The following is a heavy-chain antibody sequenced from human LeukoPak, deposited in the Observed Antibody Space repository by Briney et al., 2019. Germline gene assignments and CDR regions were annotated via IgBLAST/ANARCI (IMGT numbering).Heavy chain of an antibody. J-gene: IGHJ5*02. V-gene: IGHV1-2*02. CDR1: GYTFTGYY. D-gene: IGHD3-10*01. Sequence: GASVKVSCKASGYTFTGYYMHWVRQAPRQGLEWMGWINPNSGGTNYAQKFQGRVTMTRDTSISTAYMELSRLRSDDTAVYYCARELTMVRGVNNWFDPWGQGTLVTVSS. CDR3: ARELTMVRGVNNWFDP. CDR2: INPNSGGT.